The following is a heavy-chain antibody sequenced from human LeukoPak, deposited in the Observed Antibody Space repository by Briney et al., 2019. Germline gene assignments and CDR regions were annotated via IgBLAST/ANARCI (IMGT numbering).Heavy chain of an antibody. Sequence: PGGSLRLSCAASGFRFSDHHMEWVRQPPGKGLEWIGSVYYSGSTYYNPSLKSRVTISVDTSKNQFSLKLNSVTATDTAVYYCARHYGPWGQGTLVTVSS. CDR1: GFRFSDHH. D-gene: IGHD3-10*01. V-gene: IGHV4-39*01. CDR2: VYYSGST. J-gene: IGHJ4*02. CDR3: ARHYGP.